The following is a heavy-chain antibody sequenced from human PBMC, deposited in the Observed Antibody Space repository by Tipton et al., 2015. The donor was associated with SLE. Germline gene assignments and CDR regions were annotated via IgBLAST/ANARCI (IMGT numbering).Heavy chain of an antibody. V-gene: IGHV4-61*02. Sequence: TLSLTCTVSGGSISSGSYSWNWIRQPAGKGLEWIGRFYGGFTTYNPSLNSRATMSVDTSKNQLSLKLISVTAADTAVYYCARLLSGSYQASRDYFFYMDVWGKGTTVAVSS. CDR2: FYGGFT. CDR3: ARLLSGSYQASRDYFFYMDV. D-gene: IGHD1-26*01. CDR1: GGSISSGSYS. J-gene: IGHJ6*03.